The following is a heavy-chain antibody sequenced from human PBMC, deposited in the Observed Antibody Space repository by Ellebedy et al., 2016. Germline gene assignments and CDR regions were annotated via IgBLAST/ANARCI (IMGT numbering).Heavy chain of an antibody. J-gene: IGHJ4*02. CDR3: ARDLDEQLVGLGSLDY. D-gene: IGHD6-13*01. Sequence: GGSLRLSCVASGFTFSSYAMHWVRQAPGKGLEWVAVISYDGSNKYYADSVKGRFTISRDNSKNTLYLQMNSLRAEDTAVYYCARDLDEQLVGLGSLDYWGQGTLVTVSS. CDR1: GFTFSSYA. CDR2: ISYDGSNK. V-gene: IGHV3-30-3*01.